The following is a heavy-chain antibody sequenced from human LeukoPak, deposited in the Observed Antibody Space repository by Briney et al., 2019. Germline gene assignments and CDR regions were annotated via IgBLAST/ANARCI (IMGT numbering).Heavy chain of an antibody. V-gene: IGHV3-74*03. CDR2: INSDGSST. J-gene: IGHJ3*02. Sequence: GGSLRLSCAASGFTFSSYSMNWVRQAPGKGLVWVSRINSDGSSTTYADSVKGRFTISRDNAKNTLYLQMNSLKAEDTAVYYCAGPMTTYAFDIWGQGTMVTVSS. D-gene: IGHD4-17*01. CDR1: GFTFSSYS. CDR3: AGPMTTYAFDI.